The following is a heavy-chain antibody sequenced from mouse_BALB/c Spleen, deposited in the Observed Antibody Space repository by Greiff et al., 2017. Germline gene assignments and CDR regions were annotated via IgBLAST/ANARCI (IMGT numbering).Heavy chain of an antibody. CDR2: IWGDGST. CDR3: AREYGNNYFDY. Sequence: QVQLKESGPGLVAPSQSLSITCTVSGFSLTGYGVNWVRQPPGKGLEWLGMIWGDGSTDYNSALKSRLSISKDNSKSQVFLKMNSLQTDDTARYYCAREYGNNYFDYWGQGTTLTVSS. CDR1: GFSLTGYG. V-gene: IGHV2-6-7*01. D-gene: IGHD2-1*01. J-gene: IGHJ2*01.